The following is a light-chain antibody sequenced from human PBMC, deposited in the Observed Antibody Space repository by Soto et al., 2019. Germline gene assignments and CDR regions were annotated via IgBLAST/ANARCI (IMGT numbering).Light chain of an antibody. CDR1: QSISSSY. Sequence: EIVLTQSPGTLSLSPGGRATLSCRASQSISSSYLAWYQQRPGQAPRLLIYGASSRATGIPDRFSGSGSGTDFTLTISRLEPEDFAVYYCHQFGSPWTFGQGTKVEIK. V-gene: IGKV3-20*01. CDR2: GAS. J-gene: IGKJ1*01. CDR3: HQFGSPWT.